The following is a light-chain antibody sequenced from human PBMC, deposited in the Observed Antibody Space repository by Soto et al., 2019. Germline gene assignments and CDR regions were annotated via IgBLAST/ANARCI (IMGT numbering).Light chain of an antibody. Sequence: EIVMTQSPATLSVSPGERATLSRRASQSVSSNLAWYQQKPDQAPRLLIYGASTRSTGITARFSGSGSGTEFTLTISSLQAEDFAVYYCQQYNNRPATYTFGQGTKVEIK. V-gene: IGKV3-15*01. CDR1: QSVSSN. J-gene: IGKJ2*01. CDR3: QQYNNRPATYT. CDR2: GAS.